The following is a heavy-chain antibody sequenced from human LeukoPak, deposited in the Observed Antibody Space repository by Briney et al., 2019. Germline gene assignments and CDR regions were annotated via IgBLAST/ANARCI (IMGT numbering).Heavy chain of an antibody. D-gene: IGHD1-1*01. CDR1: GGAFSRYA. CDR3: ARGVSLFNWNDDQTQGNYYYYEVDV. Sequence: VASVKVSCKVSGGAFSRYAISWVRQAPGRGLEWMGGIIPIFGTPKFAQKFQGRVTITADESTASAYLELSRLRSEDTAVYYCARGVSLFNWNDDQTQGNYYYYEVDVWGQGTTVTVSS. J-gene: IGHJ6*02. V-gene: IGHV1-69*13. CDR2: IIPIFGTP.